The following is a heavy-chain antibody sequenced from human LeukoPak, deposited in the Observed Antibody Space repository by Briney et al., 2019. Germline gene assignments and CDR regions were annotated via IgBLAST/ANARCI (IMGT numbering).Heavy chain of an antibody. V-gene: IGHV3-23*01. CDR3: AKDQGTYGTGYFDY. J-gene: IGHJ4*02. CDR1: GFTFSSYA. CDR2: ISGSGGST. Sequence: GGSLRLSCAASGFTFSSYAMSWVRQAPGKGLEWVSAISGSGGSTYYADSVEGRFTISRDNSKNTLCLQMNSLRAEDTAVYYCAKDQGTYGTGYFDYWGQGTLVTVSS. D-gene: IGHD3-10*01.